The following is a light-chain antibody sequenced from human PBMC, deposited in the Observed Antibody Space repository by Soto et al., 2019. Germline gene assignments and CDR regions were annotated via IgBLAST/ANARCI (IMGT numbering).Light chain of an antibody. CDR1: SSDVGDYNY. CDR3: CSYAGSYTWV. J-gene: IGLJ3*02. V-gene: IGLV2-11*01. CDR2: AVN. Sequence: QSALTQPRSVSGSPGQSVTISCTGTSSDVGDYNYVSWYQQHPGKAPKLLIYAVNMRPSGVPDRFSSSKSGNTASLTISGLQAEDVADYSCCSYAGSYTWVFGGGTKVTVL.